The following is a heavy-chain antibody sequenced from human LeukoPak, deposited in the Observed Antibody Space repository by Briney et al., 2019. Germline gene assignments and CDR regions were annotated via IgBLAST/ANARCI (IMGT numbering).Heavy chain of an antibody. V-gene: IGHV3-48*03. Sequence: GGSLRLSCAASGFTFSSYEMNWVRQAPGKGLEWVSYISSSGSTIYYADSVKGRFTISRDNAKNSLYLQMKSLRAEDTAVYYCARSKNYYSYYYMDVWGKGTTVTVSS. CDR3: ARSKNYYSYYYMDV. CDR2: ISSSGSTI. J-gene: IGHJ6*03. CDR1: GFTFSSYE.